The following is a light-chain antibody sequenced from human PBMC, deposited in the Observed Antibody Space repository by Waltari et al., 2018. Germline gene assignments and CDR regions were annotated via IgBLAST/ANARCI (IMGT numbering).Light chain of an antibody. J-gene: IGKJ1*01. CDR3: QQYHDSPRT. CDR1: QSVSGSN. V-gene: IGKV3-20*01. Sequence: EIVLVQSPGTLSLSPGDRATLSCRASQSVSGSNLAWYQQRPGQAPRLLIYDASLRATGVPDRFSGSGSGTDFTLSISRLEPEDFAVYYCQQYHDSPRTFGQGTKVEIK. CDR2: DAS.